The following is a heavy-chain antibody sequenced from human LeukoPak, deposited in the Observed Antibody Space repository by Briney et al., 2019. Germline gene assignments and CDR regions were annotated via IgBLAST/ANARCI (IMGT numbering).Heavy chain of an antibody. CDR2: INPNSGGT. CDR1: GYTFTGYY. CDR3: ARVVRGSGSYYNYYYYYYMDV. D-gene: IGHD3-10*01. J-gene: IGHJ6*03. V-gene: IGHV1-2*02. Sequence: ASVKVSCKASGYTFTGYYMHWVRQAPGQGLEWMGWINPNSGGTNYAQKFQGRVTMTRDTSISTAYMELSRLRSDDTAVYYCARVVRGSGSYYNYYYYYYMDVWGKGTTVTVSS.